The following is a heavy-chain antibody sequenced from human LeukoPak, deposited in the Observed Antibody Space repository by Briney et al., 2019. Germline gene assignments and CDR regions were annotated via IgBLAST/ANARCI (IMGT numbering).Heavy chain of an antibody. CDR1: GGSISSYY. CDR3: ARVRPVLRFLEWLPSTTHAFDI. D-gene: IGHD3-3*01. CDR2: IYTSGST. Sequence: ASETLSLTCTVSGGSISSYYWSWIRQPAGKGLEWIGRIYTSGSTNYNPSLKSRVTISVDTSKNQFSLKLSSVTAADTAVYYCARVRPVLRFLEWLPSTTHAFDIWGQGTMVTVSS. V-gene: IGHV4-4*07. J-gene: IGHJ3*02.